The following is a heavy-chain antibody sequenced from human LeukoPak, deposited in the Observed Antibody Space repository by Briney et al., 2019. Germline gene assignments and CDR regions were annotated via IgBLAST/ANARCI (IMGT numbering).Heavy chain of an antibody. V-gene: IGHV1-69*13. CDR3: AREYYYDSSGYWFDP. D-gene: IGHD3-22*01. J-gene: IGHJ5*02. CDR2: IIPIFGTA. CDR1: GGTFSSYA. Sequence: ASMKVSCKASGGTFSSYAISWVRQAPGQGLEWMGGIIPIFGTANYAQKFQGRVTITADESTSTAYMELSSLRSEDTAVYYCAREYYYDSSGYWFDPWGQGTLVTVSS.